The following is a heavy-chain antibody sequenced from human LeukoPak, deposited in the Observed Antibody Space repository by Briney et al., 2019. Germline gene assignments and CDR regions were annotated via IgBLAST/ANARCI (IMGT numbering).Heavy chain of an antibody. J-gene: IGHJ4*02. CDR2: ISGSGGST. Sequence: GGSLRLSCAASGFTFSSYAMSWVRQAPGKGLEWVSAISGSGGSTYYADSVKGRFTISRDNSKNTLYLQMNSLRAEDTAVYYCAKDMAEYGDYAGDYWGQGTLVTVSS. CDR1: GFTFSSYA. V-gene: IGHV3-23*01. D-gene: IGHD4-17*01. CDR3: AKDMAEYGDYAGDY.